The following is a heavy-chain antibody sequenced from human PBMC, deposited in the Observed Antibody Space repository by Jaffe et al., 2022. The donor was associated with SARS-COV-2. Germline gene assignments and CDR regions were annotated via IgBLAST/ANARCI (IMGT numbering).Heavy chain of an antibody. J-gene: IGHJ6*02. V-gene: IGHV3-48*02. CDR1: GFTFSSYS. D-gene: IGHD1-7*01. Sequence: EVQLVESGGGLVQPGGSLRLSCAASGFTFSSYSMNWVRQAPGKGLEWVSYISSSSSTIYYADSVKGRFTISRDNAKNSLYLQMNSLRDEDTAVYYCARDGPEGELELPPASRGLYYYGMDVWGQGTTVTVSS. CDR2: ISSSSSTI. CDR3: ARDGPEGELELPPASRGLYYYGMDV.